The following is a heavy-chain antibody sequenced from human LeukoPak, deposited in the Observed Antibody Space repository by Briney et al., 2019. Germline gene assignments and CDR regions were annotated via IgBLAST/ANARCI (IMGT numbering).Heavy chain of an antibody. CDR2: IYYSGST. Sequence: SQTLSLTCTVSGGSISSGDYYWSWIRQPPGKGLEWIGYIYYSGSTYYNPSLKSRVTISVDTSEDQFSLKLSSVTAADTAVYYCARAYYYDSSALDYWGQGTLVTVSS. J-gene: IGHJ4*02. CDR3: ARAYYYDSSALDY. CDR1: GGSISSGDYY. V-gene: IGHV4-30-4*01. D-gene: IGHD3-22*01.